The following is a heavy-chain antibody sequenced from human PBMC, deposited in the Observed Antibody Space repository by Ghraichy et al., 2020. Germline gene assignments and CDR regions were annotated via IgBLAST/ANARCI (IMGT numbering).Heavy chain of an antibody. J-gene: IGHJ4*02. CDR3: TGDLLY. CDR2: IKQDGTEK. CDR1: GFTFSGYW. Sequence: GESLNISCAASGFTFSGYWMTWVRQAPGKGLEWVANIKQDGTEKYYADSVKGRFTISRDNAKNSLYLQMSSLRAEDTAVYYCTGDLLYWGQGTLVTVSS. V-gene: IGHV3-7*01. D-gene: IGHD2-15*01.